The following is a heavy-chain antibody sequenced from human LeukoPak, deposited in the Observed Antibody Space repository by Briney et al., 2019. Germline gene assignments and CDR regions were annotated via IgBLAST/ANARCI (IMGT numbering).Heavy chain of an antibody. CDR1: GFTFSSNY. D-gene: IGHD5-24*01. Sequence: GGXXRLSCAASGFTFSSNYMSWVRQAPGKGLEWVSVIYSGGSTYYSDSVTGRFTISRDNSKNTLYLQMNSLRAEDTAVYYCASVEMATILSPDYWGQGTLVTVSS. V-gene: IGHV3-66*02. J-gene: IGHJ4*02. CDR3: ASVEMATILSPDY. CDR2: IYSGGST.